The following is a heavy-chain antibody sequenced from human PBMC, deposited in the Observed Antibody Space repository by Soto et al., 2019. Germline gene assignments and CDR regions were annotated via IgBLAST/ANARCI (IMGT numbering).Heavy chain of an antibody. CDR1: GYTFTSYG. CDR2: ISAYNGNT. Sequence: QVQLVQSGGEVKKPGASVKVSCKASGYTFTSYGISWVRQAPGQGLEWMGRISAYNGNTNYAQKLQGRATMTTDTPTSTAYMELRSLRSDDTPVSSSARVVGALGHWFDPWGQGTLVTVSS. CDR3: ARVVGALGHWFDP. J-gene: IGHJ5*02. D-gene: IGHD1-26*01. V-gene: IGHV1-18*01.